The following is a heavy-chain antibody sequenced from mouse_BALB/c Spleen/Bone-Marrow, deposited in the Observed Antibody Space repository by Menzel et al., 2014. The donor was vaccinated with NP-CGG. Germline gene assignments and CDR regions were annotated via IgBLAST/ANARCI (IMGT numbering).Heavy chain of an antibody. CDR2: IYPGDGDT. CDR1: GYAFXSYW. Sequence: QVQLQQSGAELVRPGSSVKISCKASGYAFXSYWMNWVKQRLGQGLEWIGQIYPGDGDTNYNGKFKGKATLTADKSSSTAYMQLSSLTSEDSAVYFCALYGNYAGNWGQGTLVTVSA. J-gene: IGHJ3*01. V-gene: IGHV1-80*01. CDR3: ALYGNYAGN. D-gene: IGHD2-1*01.